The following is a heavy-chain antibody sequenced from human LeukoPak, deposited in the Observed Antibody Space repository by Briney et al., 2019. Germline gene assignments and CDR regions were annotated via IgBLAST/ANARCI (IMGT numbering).Heavy chain of an antibody. CDR2: IYSGGST. J-gene: IGHJ4*02. V-gene: IGHV3-53*01. CDR1: GFTVSSNY. D-gene: IGHD3-10*01. Sequence: GGSLRLSCAASGFTVSSNYMSWVRQAPGKGLEWVSVIYSGGSTYYADSVKGRFTISRDNSKNTLYLQMNSLRAEDTAVYYCARVSGELLGPYYFDYWGQGTLVTASS. CDR3: ARVSGELLGPYYFDY.